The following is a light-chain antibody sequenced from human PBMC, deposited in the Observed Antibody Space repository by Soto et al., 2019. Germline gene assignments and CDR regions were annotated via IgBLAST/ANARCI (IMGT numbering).Light chain of an antibody. CDR2: DNN. J-gene: IGLJ2*01. CDR3: GTWDSSLSVYVV. V-gene: IGLV1-51*01. CDR1: SSNIGNNY. Sequence: ELTQPPSVSVSPGQTASITCSGSSSNIGNNYVSWYQQLPGTAPKLLIYDNNKRPSGIPDRFSGSKSGTSATLGITGLQTGDEADYYCGTWDSSLSVYVVFGGGTKLTVL.